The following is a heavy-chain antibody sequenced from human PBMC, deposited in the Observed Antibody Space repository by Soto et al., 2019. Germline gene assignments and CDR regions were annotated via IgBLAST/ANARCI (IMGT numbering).Heavy chain of an antibody. CDR2: ISGSGGST. J-gene: IGHJ4*02. D-gene: IGHD3-9*01. Sequence: GGSLRLSCAASGFTFSSYAMSWVRQAPGKGLEWVSAISGSGGSTYYADSVKGRFTISRDNSKNTLYLQMNSLRAEDTAVYYCAKDPLGYFEWLATNYWGQGTLVTVSS. V-gene: IGHV3-23*01. CDR3: AKDPLGYFEWLATNY. CDR1: GFTFSSYA.